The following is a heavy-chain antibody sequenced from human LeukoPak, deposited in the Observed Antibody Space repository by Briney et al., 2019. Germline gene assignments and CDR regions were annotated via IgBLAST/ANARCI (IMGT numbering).Heavy chain of an antibody. D-gene: IGHD3-22*01. Sequence: SETLSLTCAVYGGSFSGYYWSWIRQPPGKGLEWIGEINHSGSTNYNPSLKSRVTISVGTSKNQFSLKLSSVTAADTAVYYCARGPRRITMIVVVTYAFDIWGQGTMVTVSS. J-gene: IGHJ3*02. CDR1: GGSFSGYY. CDR3: ARGPRRITMIVVVTYAFDI. V-gene: IGHV4-34*01. CDR2: INHSGST.